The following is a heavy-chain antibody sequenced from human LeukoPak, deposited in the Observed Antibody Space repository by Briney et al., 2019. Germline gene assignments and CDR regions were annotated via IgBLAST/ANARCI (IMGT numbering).Heavy chain of an antibody. Sequence: SETLSLTCAVSGYSISSGYYWGWIRQPPGKGLEWIGSIYHSGSTYYNPSLKSRVTISVDTSKNQFSLKLSSVTAADTAVYYCARVGGIAVAGTSYDFDYWSQGTLVTVSS. CDR1: GYSISSGYY. CDR2: IYHSGST. V-gene: IGHV4-38-2*01. J-gene: IGHJ4*02. D-gene: IGHD6-19*01. CDR3: ARVGGIAVAGTSYDFDY.